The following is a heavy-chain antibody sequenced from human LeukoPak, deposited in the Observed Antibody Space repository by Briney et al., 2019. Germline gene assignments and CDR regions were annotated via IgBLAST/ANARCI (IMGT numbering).Heavy chain of an antibody. Sequence: GGSLRLSCAASGFTFNTYTMNWVRRAPGKGLEWVSSISDDSNYIYYADSVKGRFTISRDSAKNSLFLQMNTLRAEDTAVYYCAREVYGNRQKYFDSWGQGSLVTVSS. CDR1: GFTFNTYT. CDR3: AREVYGNRQKYFDS. J-gene: IGHJ5*01. D-gene: IGHD5/OR15-5a*01. CDR2: ISDDSNYI. V-gene: IGHV3-21*06.